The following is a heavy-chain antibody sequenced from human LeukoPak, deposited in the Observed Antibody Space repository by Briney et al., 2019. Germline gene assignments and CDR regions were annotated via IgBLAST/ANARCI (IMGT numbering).Heavy chain of an antibody. CDR2: ISYDGSNK. J-gene: IGHJ4*02. V-gene: IGHV3-30*18. CDR3: AKDHSSGWDYFDY. Sequence: GGSLRLSCAASGFTFSSYGMHWVRQAPGKGLEWVAVISYDGSNKYYAASVKGRFTISGNNSKNTMYLQMNSLRAEDTAVYCCAKDHSSGWDYFDYWGQGTLVTVSS. D-gene: IGHD6-19*01. CDR1: GFTFSSYG.